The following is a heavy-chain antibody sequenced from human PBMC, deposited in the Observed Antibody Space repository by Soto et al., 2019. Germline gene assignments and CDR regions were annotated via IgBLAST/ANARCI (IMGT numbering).Heavy chain of an antibody. J-gene: IGHJ4*02. CDR3: ARVSYCGGDCYPYFFDF. CDR2: ISYIGNT. V-gene: IGHV4-59*01. D-gene: IGHD2-21*02. CDR1: GGSISGFY. Sequence: QMQLQESGPGLVKPSETLSLTCTVSGGSISGFYWSWIRQTPGRGLEWIGDISYIGNTKYNPSLTSRVTISLDTPMNQFSLNLRSLTAADTAVYYCARVSYCGGDCYPYFFDFWGQGRLVTVSS.